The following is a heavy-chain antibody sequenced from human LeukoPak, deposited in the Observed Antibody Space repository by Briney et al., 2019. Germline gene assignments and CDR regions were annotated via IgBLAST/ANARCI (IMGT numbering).Heavy chain of an antibody. CDR1: GFTFSNYG. V-gene: IGHV3-30*02. Sequence: PGGSLRLSCAASGFTFSNYGIHWVRQAPGKGLEWVAFIRYDGSNKYYADSVKGRFTISRDNAKNSLYLQMNSLRAEDTAVYYCAASPKGPLRFLGRGQGTLVTVSS. CDR2: IRYDGSNK. CDR3: AASPKGPLRFLG. J-gene: IGHJ4*02. D-gene: IGHD3-3*01.